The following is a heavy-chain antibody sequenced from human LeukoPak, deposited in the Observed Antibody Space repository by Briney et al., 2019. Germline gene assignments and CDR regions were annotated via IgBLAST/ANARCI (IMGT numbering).Heavy chain of an antibody. CDR3: AREVASGWYPYYFDY. J-gene: IGHJ4*02. V-gene: IGHV4-4*07. CDR2: IYTSGST. CDR1: GGSISSYY. D-gene: IGHD6-19*01. Sequence: SETLSLTCTVSGGSISSYYWSWIRQPAGKGLEWIGRIYTSGSTNYNPSLKSRVTMSVDTSKNQFSLKLSSETAADTAVYYCAREVASGWYPYYFDYWGQGTLVTVSS.